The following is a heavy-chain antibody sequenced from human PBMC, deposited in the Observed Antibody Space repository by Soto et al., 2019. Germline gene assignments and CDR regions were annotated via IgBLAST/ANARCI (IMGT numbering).Heavy chain of an antibody. Sequence: GGSLRLSCAASGFTVSSNYMSWVRQAPGKGLGWVSVIYSGVSTYYADSVKGRFTISRDNSKNTLYLQMNSLRAEDTPVYYCARDRGHYYDSSGYFDYWGQGTLVTVSS. CDR2: IYSGVST. CDR1: GFTVSSNY. CDR3: ARDRGHYYDSSGYFDY. J-gene: IGHJ4*02. D-gene: IGHD3-22*01. V-gene: IGHV3-53*01.